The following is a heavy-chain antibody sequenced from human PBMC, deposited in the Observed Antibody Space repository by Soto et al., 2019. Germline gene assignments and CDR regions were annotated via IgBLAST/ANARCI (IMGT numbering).Heavy chain of an antibody. J-gene: IGHJ4*02. CDR3: ARDDVSTVTTFLDY. Sequence: PGGTLRLSCAASGFPFNNYAMHWFRQAPGKDLECLAVIWHDGSNEHYADSVKGRFRIARDNSNNTLYLQMNSLRGEDTALYYCARDDVSTVTTFLDYWGLGTLVTVSS. CDR2: IWHDGSNE. CDR1: GFPFNNYA. V-gene: IGHV3-33*01. D-gene: IGHD4-17*01.